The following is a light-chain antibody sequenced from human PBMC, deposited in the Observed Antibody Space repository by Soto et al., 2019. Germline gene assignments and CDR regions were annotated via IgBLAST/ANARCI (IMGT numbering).Light chain of an antibody. CDR3: CSYAGTYTFVV. J-gene: IGLJ2*01. CDR1: SHDVGGYDY. Sequence: QSAPTQPRSVSGSPGQSVTISCTGTSHDVGGYDYVSWYQQSPGKAPKLIIYDVIERPSGVPDRFSGSKSGNTASLTISGVQADDEGDYYCCSYAGTYTFVVFGGGTKLTVL. CDR2: DVI. V-gene: IGLV2-11*01.